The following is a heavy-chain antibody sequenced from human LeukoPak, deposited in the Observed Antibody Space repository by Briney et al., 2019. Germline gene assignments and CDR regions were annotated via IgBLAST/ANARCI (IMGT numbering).Heavy chain of an antibody. J-gene: IGHJ4*02. CDR2: ISAYNGNT. D-gene: IGHD6-13*01. V-gene: IGHV1-18*01. Sequence: ASGNVACNVAASTFTSYGIGWVRQAAGQWIGWIGWISAYNGNTNYAQKIQGRVTMTTDTSTGTAYMELRSLRSDDTAVYYCASDRAAGTANKIDYWGQGTLVTVSS. CDR1: ASTFTSYG. CDR3: ASDRAAGTANKIDY.